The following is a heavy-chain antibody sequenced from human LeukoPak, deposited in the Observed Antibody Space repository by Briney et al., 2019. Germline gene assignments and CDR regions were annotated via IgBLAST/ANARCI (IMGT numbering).Heavy chain of an antibody. J-gene: IGHJ4*02. CDR3: AHARDCSSTSCYQYYFDY. V-gene: IGHV1-69*06. CDR1: GGTFSSYA. CDR2: IIPIFGTA. Sequence: SVKVSCKASGGTFSSYAISWVRQAPGQGLEWMGGIIPIFGTANYAQKFQGRVTITADKPTSTAYMELSSLRSEDTAVYYCAHARDCSSTSCYQYYFDYWGQGTLVTVSS. D-gene: IGHD2-2*01.